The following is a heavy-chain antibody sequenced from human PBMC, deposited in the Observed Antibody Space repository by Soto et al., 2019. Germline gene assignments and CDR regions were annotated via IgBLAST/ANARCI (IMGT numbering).Heavy chain of an antibody. D-gene: IGHD3-10*01. Sequence: QVPLVQSGAEVKKPGASVSVSCEASGFTFRTSTIHWVRQAPGQRLEWMGWINAGNGNTRYSQKFQGRVTITRDTSASTVYVDLSSLESEDTAVYYCARGSFPVDSTYHYGMDVWGPGTTVTVSS. CDR3: ARGSFPVDSTYHYGMDV. J-gene: IGHJ6*02. CDR2: INAGNGNT. V-gene: IGHV1-3*01. CDR1: GFTFRTST.